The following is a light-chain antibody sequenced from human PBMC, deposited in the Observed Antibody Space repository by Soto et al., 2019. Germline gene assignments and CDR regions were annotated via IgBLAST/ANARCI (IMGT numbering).Light chain of an antibody. CDR1: QSISSW. J-gene: IGKJ4*01. CDR2: KAS. CDR3: QQYNSYPLT. V-gene: IGKV1-5*03. Sequence: DIQMTQSPSTLSASVVDRFTITCRASQSISSWLAWYQQKPGKAPKLLIYKASSLESGVPSRFSGSGSGTEFTLTISSLRPDDFATYYCQQYNSYPLTFGGGTKVDIK.